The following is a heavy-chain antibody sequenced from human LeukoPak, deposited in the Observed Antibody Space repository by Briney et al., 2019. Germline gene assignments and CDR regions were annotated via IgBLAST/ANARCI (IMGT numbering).Heavy chain of an antibody. V-gene: IGHV4-59*01. D-gene: IGHD3/OR15-3a*01. Sequence: PSETLSLTCIASGGFISSYYWNWIRQPPGKGLEWIGNIFYSGATNYNPSLRSRITMSVDTSKNQFSLKLSSVTAADTAMYYCARARDWSAGSWFDPWGQGILVTVSS. CDR1: GGFISSYY. CDR3: ARARDWSAGSWFDP. CDR2: IFYSGAT. J-gene: IGHJ5*02.